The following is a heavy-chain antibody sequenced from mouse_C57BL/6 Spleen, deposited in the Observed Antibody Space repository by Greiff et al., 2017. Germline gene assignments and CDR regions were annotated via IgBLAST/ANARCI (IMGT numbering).Heavy chain of an antibody. Sequence: EVKLQQPGAELVRPGSSVKMSCKTSGYTFTSYGINWVKQRPGQGLEWIGKIYLGNGYTEYNEKFKGKATLTSDTSSSTAYMQLSSLTSEDSAIYFCARVHTAVLDYWGQGTTLTVSS. CDR1: GYTFTSYG. V-gene: IGHV1-58*01. J-gene: IGHJ2*01. CDR2: IYLGNGYT. CDR3: ARVHTAVLDY.